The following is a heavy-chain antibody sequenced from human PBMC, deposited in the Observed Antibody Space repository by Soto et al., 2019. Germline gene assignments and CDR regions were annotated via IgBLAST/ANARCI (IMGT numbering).Heavy chain of an antibody. Sequence: EVQLLESGGGLGQPGGSLRLSCTASGFTFSTYAMTWVRQAPGKGLEWVSAISGGGGPTYYADSVKGRFTISRDNSKNTLYLQMNSLRADDTAVYYCAKVSRFLDSGLIWGQGTLVTVSS. CDR1: GFTFSTYA. J-gene: IGHJ3*02. CDR3: AKVSRFLDSGLI. CDR2: ISGGGGPT. V-gene: IGHV3-23*01. D-gene: IGHD3-10*01.